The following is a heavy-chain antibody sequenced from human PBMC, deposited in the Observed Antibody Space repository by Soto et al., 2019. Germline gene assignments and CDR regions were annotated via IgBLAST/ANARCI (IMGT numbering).Heavy chain of an antibody. D-gene: IGHD6-19*01. CDR2: IYPGDSDT. CDR3: ARHEGTGWAY. Sequence: PGESLKISCKASGYIFSGYWIGWVRQMPGRGLEWMGVIYPGDSDTRYSPSFQGQVTISAAKSISTAYLQWTNLKASDTAIYYCARHEGTGWAYWGQGTLVTVSS. CDR1: GYIFSGYW. V-gene: IGHV5-51*01. J-gene: IGHJ4*02.